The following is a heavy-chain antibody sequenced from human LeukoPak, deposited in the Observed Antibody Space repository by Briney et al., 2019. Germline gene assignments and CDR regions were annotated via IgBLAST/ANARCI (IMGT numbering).Heavy chain of an antibody. V-gene: IGHV1-8*01. J-gene: IGHJ4*02. CDR3: ASTSSGYYYYDY. Sequence: GASVKVSCKASGYTFTSYDINWVRQATGQGLEWMGWMNPNSGNTGYAQKFQGRVTMTRNTSISTAYMKLSSLRSEDTAVYYCASTSSGYYYYDYWGQGTLVTVSS. CDR1: GYTFTSYD. CDR2: MNPNSGNT. D-gene: IGHD3-22*01.